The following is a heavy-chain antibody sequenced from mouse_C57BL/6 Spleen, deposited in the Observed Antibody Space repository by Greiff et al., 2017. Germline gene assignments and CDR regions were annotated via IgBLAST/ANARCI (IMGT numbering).Heavy chain of an antibody. CDR3: AREGNYEDWFAY. D-gene: IGHD2-1*01. Sequence: EVKLMESGGGLVKPGGSLKLSCAASGFTFSSYAMSWVRQTPEKRLEWVATISDGGSYTYYPDNVKGRFTISRDNAKNNLYLQMSHLKSEDTAMYYCAREGNYEDWFAYWGQGTLVTVSA. J-gene: IGHJ3*01. CDR1: GFTFSSYA. CDR2: ISDGGSYT. V-gene: IGHV5-4*01.